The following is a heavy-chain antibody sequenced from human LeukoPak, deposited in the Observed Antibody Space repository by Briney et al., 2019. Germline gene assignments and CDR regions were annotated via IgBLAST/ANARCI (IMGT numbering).Heavy chain of an antibody. CDR3: ARRLGGSGSYYY. V-gene: IGHV4-4*02. J-gene: IGHJ4*02. D-gene: IGHD3-10*01. CDR2: ISHGETI. Sequence: SETLSLTCAVSGDSITRTPNWWSWVRQPPGRGLEWIGEISHGETISYNPSLKSRVTISVDTSKNQFSLKLRSVTAADTAVYYCARRLGGSGSYYYWGQGTLVTVSS. CDR1: GDSITRTPNW.